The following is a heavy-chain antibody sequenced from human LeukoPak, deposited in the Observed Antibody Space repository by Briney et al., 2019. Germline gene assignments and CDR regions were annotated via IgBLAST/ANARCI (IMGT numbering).Heavy chain of an antibody. CDR2: IKQDGSEI. V-gene: IGHV3-7*01. CDR3: ARGPPQYCSSTSCWFDP. Sequence: GGSLRPSCAASGFTMRSYWMSWVRQAPGKGLEWVANIKQDGSEIYYVDSVKGRFTISRDNAKNSLYLQMNSLRAEDTALYYCARGPPQYCSSTSCWFDPWGQGTLVTVSS. D-gene: IGHD2-2*01. CDR1: GFTMRSYW. J-gene: IGHJ5*02.